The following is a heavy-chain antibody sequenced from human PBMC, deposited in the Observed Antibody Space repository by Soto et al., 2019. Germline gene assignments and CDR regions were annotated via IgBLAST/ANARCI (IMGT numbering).Heavy chain of an antibody. Sequence: ASVKVSCKTSGYTFTDYDINWLRQATGQGLEWMGWVSPDSGNSGYAQQFQGRVTMTSDTSISTVYMELSNLRSEDTAMYYCEVTTGYWGQGTMVTSPQ. J-gene: IGHJ4*02. CDR2: VSPDSGNS. D-gene: IGHD3-9*01. CDR1: GYTFTDYD. CDR3: EVTTGY. V-gene: IGHV1-8*01.